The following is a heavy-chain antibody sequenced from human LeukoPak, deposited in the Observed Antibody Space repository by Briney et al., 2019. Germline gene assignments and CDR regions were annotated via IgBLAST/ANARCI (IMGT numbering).Heavy chain of an antibody. CDR3: ARDSVATIDSSGYRSDAFDI. V-gene: IGHV3-7*01. D-gene: IGHD3-22*01. CDR1: GFTFSSYW. Sequence: GGSLRLSCAASGFTFSSYWMSWVRQAPGKGLEWVANIKQDGSEKYYVDSVKGRFTISRDNAKNSLYLQMNSLRAEDTAVYYCARDSVATIDSSGYRSDAFDIWGQGTMVTVSS. CDR2: IKQDGSEK. J-gene: IGHJ3*02.